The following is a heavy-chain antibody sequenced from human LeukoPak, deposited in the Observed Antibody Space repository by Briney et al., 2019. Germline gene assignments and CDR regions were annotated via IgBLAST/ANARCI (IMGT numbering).Heavy chain of an antibody. V-gene: IGHV4-34*01. D-gene: IGHD3-10*01. J-gene: IGHJ6*03. CDR3: ARGVNYYGSGSFMYYHYYMDV. CDR2: VTHSGST. CDR1: GGSFSGYH. Sequence: SETLSLTCAVSGGSFSGYHWSWIRQSPDKGLEYLGEVTHSGSTDYNPSLKSRVTISVDTSKKEFSLRLKSVTAADTAVYYCARGVNYYGSGSFMYYHYYMDVWGKGTTVTVSS.